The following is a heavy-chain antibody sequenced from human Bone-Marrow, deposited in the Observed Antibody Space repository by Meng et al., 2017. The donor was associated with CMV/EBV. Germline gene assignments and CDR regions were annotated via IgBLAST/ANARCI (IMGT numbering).Heavy chain of an antibody. CDR2: ISSSSSYI. V-gene: IGHV3-21*01. CDR1: GFTFSSYS. CDR3: ARKPLAAAGHNWFDP. J-gene: IGHJ5*02. Sequence: GESLKISCAASGFTFSSYSMNWVRQAPGKGLEWVSSISSSSSYIYYADSVKGRFTISRDNAKNSLYLQMNSLRAEDTAVYYCARKPLAAAGHNWFDPWGQGTLVTFYS. D-gene: IGHD6-13*01.